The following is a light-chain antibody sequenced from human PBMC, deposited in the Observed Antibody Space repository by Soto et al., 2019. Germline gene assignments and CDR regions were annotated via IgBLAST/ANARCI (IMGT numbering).Light chain of an antibody. CDR1: QSVSSN. CDR2: DAS. Sequence: EIVMTQSPATLSVSPGERATLSCRASQSVSSNLAWYQQTPGQAPRLLIFDASTRATGIPARFSGSGSGTEFTLTISSLQSEDFAVYYCQQYDNWLGTFGRGTKVDI. J-gene: IGKJ1*01. V-gene: IGKV3D-15*01. CDR3: QQYDNWLGT.